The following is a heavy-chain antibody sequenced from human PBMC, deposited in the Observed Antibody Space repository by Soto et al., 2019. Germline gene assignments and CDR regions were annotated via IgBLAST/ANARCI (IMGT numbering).Heavy chain of an antibody. D-gene: IGHD3-22*01. Sequence: EVQLLESGGGLAQPGGSLRLSCAASGFTFSSYAMSWVRQAPGKGLEWVSAISGSGVSTYYADSVKGRFTISRDNSKNTLYLQMNSLRAEDTAGYYCAKSPGMYYYDSSGYYHYDYWGQGTLVTVSS. CDR2: ISGSGVST. CDR1: GFTFSSYA. V-gene: IGHV3-23*01. J-gene: IGHJ4*02. CDR3: AKSPGMYYYDSSGYYHYDY.